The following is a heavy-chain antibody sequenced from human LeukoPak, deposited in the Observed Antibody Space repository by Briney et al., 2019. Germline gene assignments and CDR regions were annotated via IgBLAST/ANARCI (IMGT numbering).Heavy chain of an antibody. CDR2: IIPIFGTA. CDR1: GYTFTSYG. Sequence: ASVKVSCKASGYTFTSYGISWVRQAPGQGLEWMGGIIPIFGTANYAQKFQGRVTITADESTSTAYMELSSLRSEDTAVYYCAREQIDTAMGNWFDPWGQGTLVTVSS. J-gene: IGHJ5*02. D-gene: IGHD5-18*01. CDR3: AREQIDTAMGNWFDP. V-gene: IGHV1-69*13.